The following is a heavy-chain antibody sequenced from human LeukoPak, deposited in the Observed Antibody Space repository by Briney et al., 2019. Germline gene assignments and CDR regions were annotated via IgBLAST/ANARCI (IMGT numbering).Heavy chain of an antibody. V-gene: IGHV3-30*18. Sequence: PGGSLRLSCAASGFTFSSYGMHWVRQAPGKGLEWVAVISYDGSNKYYADSVKGRFTISRDNSKNTLYLQMNSLRAEDTAVYYCAKDRHIVGATTGISDYWGQGTLVTVSS. D-gene: IGHD1-26*01. CDR3: AKDRHIVGATTGISDY. CDR2: ISYDGSNK. CDR1: GFTFSSYG. J-gene: IGHJ4*02.